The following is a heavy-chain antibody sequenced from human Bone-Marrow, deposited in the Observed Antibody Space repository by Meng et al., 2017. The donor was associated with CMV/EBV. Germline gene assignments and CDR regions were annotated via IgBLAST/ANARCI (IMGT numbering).Heavy chain of an antibody. D-gene: IGHD3-3*01. Sequence: GESLKISCAASGFTFSSYWMSWVRQAPGKGLEWVANIKQDVSEKYYVDSVRGRFTISRDNAENSLYLQMNSLRAEDTAVYYCARVRVTIFPSPHYYGMDVWGQGTTVTVSS. CDR3: ARVRVTIFPSPHYYGMDV. J-gene: IGHJ6*02. CDR1: GFTFSSYW. CDR2: IKQDVSEK. V-gene: IGHV3-7*01.